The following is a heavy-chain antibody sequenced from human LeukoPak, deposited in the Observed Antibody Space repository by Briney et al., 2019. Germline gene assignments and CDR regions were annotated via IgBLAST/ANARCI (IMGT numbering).Heavy chain of an antibody. CDR3: AKAQGYYDC. J-gene: IGHJ4*02. Sequence: GGSLRLSCAASGFTLSNYGMNWVRQAPGKGLEWVSGIGVGGTTYYADSVKGRFTISRDTSKNALYVQMNSLRAEYTAVYYCAKAQGYYDCWGQGTLVTVSS. V-gene: IGHV3-23*01. CDR2: IGVGGTT. D-gene: IGHD3-22*01. CDR1: GFTLSNYG.